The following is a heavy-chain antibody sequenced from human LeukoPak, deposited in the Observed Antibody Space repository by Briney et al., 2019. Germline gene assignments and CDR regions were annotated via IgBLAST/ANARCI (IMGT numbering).Heavy chain of an antibody. Sequence: GGSLRLSCAASGFTVSSNYMSWVRQAPGKGLEWVSVIYSGGSTYYADSVKGRFTISRDNSKNTLYLQMNSLRAEDTAVYYCARELGGSYFYDYGMDVWGQGTTVTVSS. V-gene: IGHV3-66*01. CDR2: IYSGGST. J-gene: IGHJ6*02. CDR3: ARELGGSYFYDYGMDV. CDR1: GFTVSSNY. D-gene: IGHD1-26*01.